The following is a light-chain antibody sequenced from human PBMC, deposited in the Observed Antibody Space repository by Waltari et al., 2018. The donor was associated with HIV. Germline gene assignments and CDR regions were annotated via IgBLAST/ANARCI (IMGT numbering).Light chain of an antibody. V-gene: IGLV2-14*01. Sequence: QSALTQPASVSGSPGQSITISCTGNSSDVGGYNYVSWYQQHPGKAPKLMIYEVSNRPSGVSNRFSGSKSGNTASLTISGLQAEDEANYYCSSYTSSITLVLLGGGTKLTVL. CDR3: SSYTSSITLVL. CDR2: EVS. J-gene: IGLJ2*01. CDR1: SSDVGGYNY.